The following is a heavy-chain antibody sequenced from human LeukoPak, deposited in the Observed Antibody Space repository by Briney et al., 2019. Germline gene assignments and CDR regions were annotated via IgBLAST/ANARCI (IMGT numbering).Heavy chain of an antibody. V-gene: IGHV4-39*01. Sequence: SETLSLTCTVSGGSISSSSYYWGWIRQPPGQGLEWNVSIDCSGSTYYDPFLKRRVTISADTSTNQFSLRPSSVTAAETAVTYCATFPGYSYASDYWGQGTLVTVSS. CDR1: GGSISSSSYY. CDR3: ATFPGYSYASDY. J-gene: IGHJ4*02. D-gene: IGHD5-18*01. CDR2: IDCSGST.